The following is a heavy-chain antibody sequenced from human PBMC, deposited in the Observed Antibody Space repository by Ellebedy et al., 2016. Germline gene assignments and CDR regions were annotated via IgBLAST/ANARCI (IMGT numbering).Heavy chain of an antibody. J-gene: IGHJ4*02. V-gene: IGHV3-48*01. CDR1: GFRFSDYS. CDR2: MTGSSTPT. Sequence: GESLKISCAAPGFRFSDYSMNWVRQAPGKGLEWISYMTGSSTPTHYADSVKGRFTISRDNAKNSLYLQMNSLRAEDTAVYYCARQRGSYSSDYWGQGTLVTVSS. CDR3: ARQRGSYSSDY. D-gene: IGHD1-26*01.